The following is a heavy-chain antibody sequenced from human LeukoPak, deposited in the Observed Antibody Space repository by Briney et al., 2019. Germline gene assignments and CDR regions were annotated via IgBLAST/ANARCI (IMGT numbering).Heavy chain of an antibody. CDR3: ARQYYYYSIDS. J-gene: IGHJ4*02. CDR2: IYYSGST. Sequence: SETLSLTCSVSDGSFSSYAWNWIRQPPGRGLEWIGYIYYSGSTIYNPSLRSRVTISVDTSKNQFTLKLSSVTAADTAVYYCARQYYYYSIDSWGQGTLVTVSS. CDR1: DGSFSSYA. V-gene: IGHV4-59*08. D-gene: IGHD3-22*01.